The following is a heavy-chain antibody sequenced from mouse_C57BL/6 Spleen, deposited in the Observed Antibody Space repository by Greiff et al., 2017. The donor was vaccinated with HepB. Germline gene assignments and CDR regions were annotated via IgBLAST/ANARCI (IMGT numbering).Heavy chain of an antibody. J-gene: IGHJ1*03. V-gene: IGHV1-82*01. Sequence: VKLVESGPELVKPGASVKISCKASGYAFSSSWMNWVKQRPGKGLEWIGRIYPGDGDTNYNGKFKGKATLTADKSSSTAYMQLSSLTSEDSAVYFCARRGDYDYDWYFDVWGTGTTVTVSS. CDR3: ARRGDYDYDWYFDV. CDR2: IYPGDGDT. CDR1: GYAFSSSW. D-gene: IGHD2-4*01.